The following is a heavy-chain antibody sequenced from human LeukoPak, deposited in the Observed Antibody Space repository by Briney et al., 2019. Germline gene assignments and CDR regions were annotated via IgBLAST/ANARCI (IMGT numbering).Heavy chain of an antibody. V-gene: IGHV1-3*01. CDR2: INAGNGNT. CDR3: ARAKDMTTVTAPGY. Sequence: ASVTVSCTASGYTFTSYATHWVRQAPGQRLEWMGWINAGNGNTKYSQKFQGRVTITRDTSASTAYMELSSLRSEDTAVYYCARAKDMTTVTAPGYWGQGTLVTVSS. D-gene: IGHD4-17*01. CDR1: GYTFTSYA. J-gene: IGHJ4*02.